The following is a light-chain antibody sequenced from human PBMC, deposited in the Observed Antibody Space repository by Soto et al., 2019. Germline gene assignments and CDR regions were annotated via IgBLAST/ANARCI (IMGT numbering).Light chain of an antibody. Sequence: DIQMTQSPSTLSGSVGDRVTITCRASQTISSWLAWYQQKPGKAPKLLIYKASTLKSGVPSRFSGSGSGTEFTLTINNLQPEDFASYFCLQVYSFPRTFGLGTKVDIK. V-gene: IGKV1-5*03. J-gene: IGKJ1*01. CDR2: KAS. CDR3: LQVYSFPRT. CDR1: QTISSW.